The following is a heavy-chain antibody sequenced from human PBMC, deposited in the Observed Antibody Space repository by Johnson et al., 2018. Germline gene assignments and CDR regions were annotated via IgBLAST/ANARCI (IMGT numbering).Heavy chain of an antibody. CDR3: ARGILTGDDAFDI. CDR1: GDTFSSYT. J-gene: IGHJ3*02. CDR2: IIPILGIA. Sequence: QVQLVESGAEVKKPGSSVKVSCKTSGDTFSSYTISWVRQAPGQGLAWMGRIIPILGIANYAQKFQGRVTITADKSTSTAFMELKSLRSEDTAVYYCARGILTGDDAFDIGGQGTMVTVSS. V-gene: IGHV1-69*09. D-gene: IGHD7-27*01.